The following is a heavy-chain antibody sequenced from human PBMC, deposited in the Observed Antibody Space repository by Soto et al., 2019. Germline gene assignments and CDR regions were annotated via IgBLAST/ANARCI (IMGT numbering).Heavy chain of an antibody. V-gene: IGHV3-74*01. CDR1: GFTFSSYW. Sequence: PGGSLRLSCAASGFTFSSYWMHWVRQAPGKGLVWVSRINSDGSSTSYADSVKGRFTISRDNAKNTLYLQMNSLRAEDTAVYYCARGEPSYSYYYGSGSYYWGQGTLVTVSS. CDR3: ARGEPSYSYYYGSGSYY. D-gene: IGHD3-10*01. J-gene: IGHJ4*02. CDR2: INSDGSST.